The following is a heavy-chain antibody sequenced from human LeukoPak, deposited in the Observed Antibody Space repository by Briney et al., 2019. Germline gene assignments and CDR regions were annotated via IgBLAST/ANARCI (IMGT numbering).Heavy chain of an antibody. Sequence: TSETLSLTCTVSGGSISSSSYYWGWIRQPPGKGLEWIGSIYYSGSTYYNPSLKSRVTISVDTSKNQFSLKLSSVTAADTAVYYCARVTRDSGSYYLFYYFDYWGQGTLVTVSS. CDR1: GGSISSSSYY. CDR2: IYYSGST. J-gene: IGHJ4*02. CDR3: ARVTRDSGSYYLFYYFDY. V-gene: IGHV4-39*07. D-gene: IGHD1-26*01.